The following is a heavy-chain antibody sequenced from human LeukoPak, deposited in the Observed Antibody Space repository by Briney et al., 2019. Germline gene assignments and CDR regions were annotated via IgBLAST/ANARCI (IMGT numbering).Heavy chain of an antibody. CDR3: ARYPYSDSGVWQAFDY. CDR1: GGSISSGSHY. Sequence: PSETLSLTCIVSGGSISSGSHYCGWIRQPPGKGLEWTGSMHYSGITYYNPSLTSRVTISVDTSKNQFSLRLTSVTAADTAVYYCARYPYSDSGVWQAFDYWGQGTLVTVSS. CDR2: MHYSGIT. J-gene: IGHJ4*02. D-gene: IGHD5-12*01. V-gene: IGHV4-39*01.